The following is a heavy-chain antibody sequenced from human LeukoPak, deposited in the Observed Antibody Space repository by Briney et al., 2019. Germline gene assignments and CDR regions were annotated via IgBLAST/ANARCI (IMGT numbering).Heavy chain of an antibody. CDR3: ASYDSSGYPPGRGMDV. D-gene: IGHD3-22*01. Sequence: SVKVSCKASGGTFSSYAISRVRQAPGQGLEWMGRIIPIFGIANYAQKFQGRVTITADKSTSTAYMELSSLRSEDTAVYYCASYDSSGYPPGRGMDVWGQGTTVTVSS. V-gene: IGHV1-69*04. CDR1: GGTFSSYA. CDR2: IIPIFGIA. J-gene: IGHJ6*02.